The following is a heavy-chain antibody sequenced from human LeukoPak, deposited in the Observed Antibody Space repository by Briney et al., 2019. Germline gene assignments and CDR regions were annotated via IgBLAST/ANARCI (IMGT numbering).Heavy chain of an antibody. CDR1: GFTFSNHG. V-gene: IGHV3-23*01. Sequence: GGSLRLSCAVSGFTFSNHGMSWVRQAPGKGLEWVSTISGNGGSTYYADSVKGRFTISRGNSKNMVYLQMDSLRAEDTAAYYCAKLNSYGDYWGQGTLVTISS. CDR3: AKLNSYGDY. J-gene: IGHJ4*02. CDR2: ISGNGGST. D-gene: IGHD5-18*01.